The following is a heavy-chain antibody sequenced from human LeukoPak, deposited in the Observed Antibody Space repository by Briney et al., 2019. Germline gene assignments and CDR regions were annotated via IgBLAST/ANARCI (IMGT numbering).Heavy chain of an antibody. J-gene: IGHJ6*03. D-gene: IGHD3-3*01. V-gene: IGHV1-2*02. CDR3: ARDKSRTYYDFWSGYYRYYMDV. CDR2: INPNSGGT. Sequence: ASVKVSCKASGGTFSSYAISWVRQAPGQGLEWMGWINPNSGGTNYAQKFQGRVTMTRDTSISTAYMELSRLRSDDTAVYYCARDKSRTYYDFWSGYYRYYMDVWGKGTTVTVSS. CDR1: GGTFSSYA.